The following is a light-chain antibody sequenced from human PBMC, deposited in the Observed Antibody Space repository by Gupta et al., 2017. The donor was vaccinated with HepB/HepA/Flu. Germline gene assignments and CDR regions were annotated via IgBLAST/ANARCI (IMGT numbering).Light chain of an antibody. J-gene: IGKJ5*01. V-gene: IGKV6D-21*02. CDR2: SAS. CDR3: HHSSCLPFT. CDR1: QSSGSS. Sequence: EIVLTQSPDFQSVTPKEKVTITCRASQSSGSSLQWYQQKPDQSPKLLIKSASQSISGVPSRFRGSGSEKDFTLTINSLEAEYAAAYYWHHSSCLPFTFGQGTRVEIK.